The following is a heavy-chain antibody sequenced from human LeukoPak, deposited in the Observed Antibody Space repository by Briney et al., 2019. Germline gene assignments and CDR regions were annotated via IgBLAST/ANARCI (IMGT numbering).Heavy chain of an antibody. CDR2: IIPMLGTP. V-gene: IGHV1-69*04. Sequence: GSSVKVSCKASASTFSSYAINWVRQAPGQGLEWMGRIIPMLGTPNYAQKFQGRVTITADTSTRTAYLELSSLRSDDTAVYYCARGVIVDANYNYYYYGMDAWGQGTTVTVSS. J-gene: IGHJ6*02. D-gene: IGHD3-22*01. CDR3: ARGVIVDANYNYYYYGMDA. CDR1: ASTFSSYA.